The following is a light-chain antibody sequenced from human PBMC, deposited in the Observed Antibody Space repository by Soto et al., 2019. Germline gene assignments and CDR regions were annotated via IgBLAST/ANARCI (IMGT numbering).Light chain of an antibody. CDR2: KAS. V-gene: IGKV1-5*03. J-gene: IGKJ1*01. CDR1: PAIGSW. Sequence: IQMTQSPSSLSGSVGARVTITCRARPAIGSWLAWYQQTPGKAPKLLIYKASTLKSGVPSRFSRSGSGTEFTLTISSLERDDFATYYSQHYNSYSEAFGQGTTV. CDR3: QHYNSYSEA.